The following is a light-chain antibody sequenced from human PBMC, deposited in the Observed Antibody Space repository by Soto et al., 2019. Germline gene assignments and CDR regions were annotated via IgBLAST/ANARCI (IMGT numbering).Light chain of an antibody. CDR3: QQYGSSLTWT. CDR1: QSVSSSY. CDR2: GAS. J-gene: IGKJ1*01. Sequence: EIVLTQSPGTLSLSPGERATLSCRASQSVSSSYLAWYQQKPGQAPRLLIYGASSRATGLPDRFSGSGSGTDLTLTISRLEPDDFAVYYCQQYGSSLTWTFGQGTKVEIK. V-gene: IGKV3-20*01.